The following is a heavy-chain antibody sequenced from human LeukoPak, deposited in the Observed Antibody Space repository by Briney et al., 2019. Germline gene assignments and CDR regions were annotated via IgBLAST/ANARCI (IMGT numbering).Heavy chain of an antibody. J-gene: IGHJ4*02. V-gene: IGHV3-23*01. CDR2: IGGSDTST. CDR1: GFSVGSYG. Sequence: GGSLRLSCAVSGFSVGSYGMSWVRQAPGKGLEWVSSIGGSDTSTYYVDSVKGRFTISRDNAKNSLYLQMNSLRAEDTAVYYWARDPQGRWGQGTVVTGSS. CDR3: ARDPQGR.